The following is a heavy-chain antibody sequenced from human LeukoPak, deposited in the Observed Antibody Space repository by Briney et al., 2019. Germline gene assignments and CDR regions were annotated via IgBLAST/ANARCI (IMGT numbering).Heavy chain of an antibody. CDR3: ASVGDYGGNGDAFDI. V-gene: IGHV4-59*01. J-gene: IGHJ3*02. D-gene: IGHD4-23*01. CDR1: GGSISSYY. CDR2: IYYSGST. Sequence: SETLSLTCTVSGGSISSYYWSRIRQPPGKGLEWIGYIYYSGSTNYNPSLKSRVTISVDTSKNQFSLKLSSVTAADTAVNYCASVGDYGGNGDAFDIWGQGTMVTVSS.